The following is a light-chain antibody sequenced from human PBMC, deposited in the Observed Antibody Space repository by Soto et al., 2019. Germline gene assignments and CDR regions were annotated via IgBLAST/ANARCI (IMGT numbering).Light chain of an antibody. J-gene: IGKJ2*01. CDR3: HQYGNSRYT. V-gene: IGKV3D-20*01. CDR2: DAV. Sequence: EIVLTQSPGALSLSPGERATLSCGASQSVDNNYVAWYQQKPGLAPRLLIYDAVNRTTGIPDRFSGGGSGTHFTLTISSLEPEDVAVYYCHQYGNSRYTFGQGTKVQIK. CDR1: QSVDNNY.